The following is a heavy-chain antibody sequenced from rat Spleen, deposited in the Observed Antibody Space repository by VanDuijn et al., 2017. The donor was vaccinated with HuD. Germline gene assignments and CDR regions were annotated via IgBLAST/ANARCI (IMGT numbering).Heavy chain of an antibody. CDR1: GFPFSDYY. Sequence: EVQLVESDGGLVQPGRSLKLSCAASGFPFSDYYMAWVRQPPGKGLEWVASISPSGGSTYYRDSVKGRFTISRDNAKSTLYLQMGSLRSEDTATYYCARQDVYYGVLQRERWFAYWGQGTLVTVSS. CDR3: ARQDVYYGVLQRERWFAY. D-gene: IGHD1-6*01. J-gene: IGHJ3*01. V-gene: IGHV5-25*01. CDR2: ISPSGGST.